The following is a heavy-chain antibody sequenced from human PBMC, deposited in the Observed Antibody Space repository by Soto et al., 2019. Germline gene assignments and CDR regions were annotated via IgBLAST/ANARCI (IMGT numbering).Heavy chain of an antibody. CDR2: ISYDGSNK. J-gene: IGHJ4*02. CDR3: ARLGVGWGDLDY. CDR1: GFTFSSYG. V-gene: IGHV3-30*03. Sequence: QVQLVESGGGVVQPGRSLRLSCAASGFTFSSYGMHWVRQAPGKGVEWGAGISYDGSNKYYSESVKGRFTITRDNSMNTLYLQMNSRRAEDTAVYYCARLGVGWGDLDYWGQGPLVTVSS. D-gene: IGHD7-27*01.